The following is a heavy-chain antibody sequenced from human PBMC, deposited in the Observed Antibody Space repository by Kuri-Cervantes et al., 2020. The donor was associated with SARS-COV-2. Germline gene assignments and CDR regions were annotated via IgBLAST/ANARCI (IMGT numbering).Heavy chain of an antibody. CDR1: GYTFTSHS. CDR3: AKVGAVAGFRYFDY. CDR2: ISVYNGQM. D-gene: IGHD6-19*01. Sequence: ASVKVSCKASGYTFTSHSITWVRQAPGQGLEWMGCISVYNGQMDYAQKFLGRVTITADKSTSTAYMELSSLRSEDTAVYYCAKVGAVAGFRYFDYWGQGTLVTVSS. V-gene: IGHV1-18*01. J-gene: IGHJ4*02.